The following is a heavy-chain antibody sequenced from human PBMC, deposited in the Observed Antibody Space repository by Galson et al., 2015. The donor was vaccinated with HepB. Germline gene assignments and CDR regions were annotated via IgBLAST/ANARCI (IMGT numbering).Heavy chain of an antibody. Sequence: GFTFSRYGMHWVRQAPGKGLEWVAVIWYDGSNKYYADSVKGRFTISRDNSKNTLYLQMNSLRAEDTAVYYCARYYYGSGSYYYYYYGMDVWGQGTTVTVSS. D-gene: IGHD3-10*01. J-gene: IGHJ6*02. CDR1: GFTFSRYG. CDR2: IWYDGSNK. CDR3: ARYYYGSGSYYYYYYGMDV. V-gene: IGHV3-33*01.